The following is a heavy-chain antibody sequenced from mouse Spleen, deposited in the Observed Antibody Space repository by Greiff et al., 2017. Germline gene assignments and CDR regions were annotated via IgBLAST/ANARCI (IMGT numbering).Heavy chain of an antibody. D-gene: IGHD2-4*01. CDR2: IYIGNGYT. J-gene: IGHJ4*01. CDR3: ARSPTMMTEEAMDY. CDR1: GYTFTSYG. Sequence: VQLQQSGAELVRPGSSVKMSCKTSGYTFTSYGINWVKQRPGPGLDWIGYIYIGNGYTEYNEKFKGTATLTSDTSSSTAYMQLSSLTSEDSAIYFCARSPTMMTEEAMDYWGQGTSVTVSS. V-gene: IGHV1-58*01.